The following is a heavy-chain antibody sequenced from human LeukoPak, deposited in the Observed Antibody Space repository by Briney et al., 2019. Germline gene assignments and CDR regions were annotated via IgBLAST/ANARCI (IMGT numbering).Heavy chain of an antibody. V-gene: IGHV3-23*01. CDR1: ALTFSSHA. J-gene: IGHJ4*02. D-gene: IGHD2-15*01. Sequence: GGSLRLSCAASALTFSSHAMNWVRQAPGEGLEWVSGISGSGGSTDYADSVKGRFTISRDNSKNTLYLQMNSLRAEDTAVYYCANRYCSGGSCYPYHYWGQGTLVTVSS. CDR3: ANRYCSGGSCYPYHY. CDR2: ISGSGGST.